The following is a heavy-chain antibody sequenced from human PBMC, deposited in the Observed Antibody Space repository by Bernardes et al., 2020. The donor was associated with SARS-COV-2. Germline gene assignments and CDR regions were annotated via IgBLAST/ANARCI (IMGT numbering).Heavy chain of an antibody. V-gene: IGHV4-59*02. D-gene: IGHD1-1*01. CDR3: ARIIQVEFGIGGMDV. J-gene: IGHJ6*02. CDR2: IYHSASI. Sequence: SETLSLTCTVSGASVQEHYWSWIRQPPGKGLEWIGDIYHSASIDANPSLKSRVRLSKDMSLNQFSLRMTSVTAADTAVYFCARIIQVEFGIGGMDVWGRGTTVIVS. CDR1: GASVQEHY.